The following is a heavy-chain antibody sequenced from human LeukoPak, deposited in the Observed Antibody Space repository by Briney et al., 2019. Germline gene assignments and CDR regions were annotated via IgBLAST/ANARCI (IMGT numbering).Heavy chain of an antibody. D-gene: IGHD6-19*01. CDR3: ARGLSSGWYGDNWFDP. Sequence: ASVKVSCKASGYTFTSYDINWVRQATGQGLEWMGWMNPNSGNTGYAQKFQGRVTMTRNTSISTAYMELSSLRSEDTAVYYCARGLSSGWYGDNWFDPWGQGTPVTVSS. J-gene: IGHJ5*02. V-gene: IGHV1-8*01. CDR1: GYTFTSYD. CDR2: MNPNSGNT.